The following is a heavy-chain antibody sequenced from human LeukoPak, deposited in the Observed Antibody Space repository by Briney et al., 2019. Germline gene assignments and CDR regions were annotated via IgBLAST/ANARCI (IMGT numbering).Heavy chain of an antibody. V-gene: IGHV1-18*01. CDR3: TRDRHYKFDY. D-gene: IGHD1-14*01. J-gene: IGHJ4*02. Sequence: ASVKVSSQASGYTFHTYGLSWVRQAPGQGLGGMGWVSTYNGNTNYAQKLRGRVIMTTDASTSTAFVELWSLTSDDTAVYYCTRDRHYKFDYWGQGTLVTVSS. CDR2: VSTYNGNT. CDR1: GYTFHTYG.